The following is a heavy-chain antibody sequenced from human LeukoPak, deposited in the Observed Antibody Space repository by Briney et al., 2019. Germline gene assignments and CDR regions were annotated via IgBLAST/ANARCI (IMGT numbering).Heavy chain of an antibody. CDR1: GGSISSYY. D-gene: IGHD3-9*01. Sequence: SETLSLTCTVSGGSISSYYWSWIRQPPGKGLEWIGYIYYSGSTNYNPSLKSRVTISVDTSKNQFSLKLSSVTAADTAVYYCARGSYDILTGYFPERFDYWGQGTLVTVSS. CDR3: ARGSYDILTGYFPERFDY. J-gene: IGHJ4*02. CDR2: IYYSGST. V-gene: IGHV4-59*01.